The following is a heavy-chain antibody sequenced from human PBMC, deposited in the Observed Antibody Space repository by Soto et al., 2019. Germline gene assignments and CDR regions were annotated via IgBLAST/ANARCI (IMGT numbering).Heavy chain of an antibody. Sequence: LSLTCTVSGGSVSSGSYYWSWILQPPGKGLEWIGYIYYSGSTNYNPSLKSRVTISVDTSKNQFSLKLSSVTAADTAVYYCAREHYYDSSGYYALNDWGQGTLVTVSS. CDR3: AREHYYDSSGYYALND. CDR2: IYYSGST. D-gene: IGHD3-22*01. J-gene: IGHJ4*02. CDR1: GGSVSSGSYY. V-gene: IGHV4-61*01.